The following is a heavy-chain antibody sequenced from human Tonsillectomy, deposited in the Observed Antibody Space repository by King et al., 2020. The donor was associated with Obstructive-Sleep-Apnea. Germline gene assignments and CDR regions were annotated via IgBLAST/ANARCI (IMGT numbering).Heavy chain of an antibody. J-gene: IGHJ4*02. Sequence: QLVESGGGVVQPGRSLRLSCAASGFTFSSYGMHWVRQAPGKGLEWVALISSDGSNKYYADSVKGRFPITRDNSKNMRDLQMNSLRADDTAVYYCAKVQWVRSGGPFDYWGQGTLVTVSS. CDR3: AKVQWVRSGGPFDY. CDR2: ISSDGSNK. CDR1: GFTFSSYG. V-gene: IGHV3-30*18. D-gene: IGHD5-12*01.